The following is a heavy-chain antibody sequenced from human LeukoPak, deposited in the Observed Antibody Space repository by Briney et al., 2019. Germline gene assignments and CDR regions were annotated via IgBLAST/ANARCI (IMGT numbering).Heavy chain of an antibody. D-gene: IGHD6-19*01. J-gene: IGHJ4*02. V-gene: IGHV3-48*03. CDR2: ISSSGSTI. CDR1: GFTFSSYE. CDR3: ASSGWYVAFGDYFDY. Sequence: GGSLGLSCAASGFTFSSYEMNWVRQAPGKGLEWVSYISSSGSTIYYADSVKGRFTISRDNAKNSLYLQMNSLRAEDTAVYYCASSGWYVAFGDYFDYWGRGTLVTVSS.